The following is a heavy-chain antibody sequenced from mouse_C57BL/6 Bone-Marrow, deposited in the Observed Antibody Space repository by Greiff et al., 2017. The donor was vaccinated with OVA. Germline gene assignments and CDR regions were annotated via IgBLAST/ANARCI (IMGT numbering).Heavy chain of an antibody. Sequence: EVQGVESGGGLVKPGGSLKLSCAASGFTFSDYGMHWVRQAPEKGLEWVAYISSGSSTIDYADTVKGRFTISRDNAKNTLFLQMTSLRSEDTAMYYCERYRNYGLFAYWGQGTLVTVSA. CDR2: ISSGSSTI. CDR3: ERYRNYGLFAY. D-gene: IGHD2-5*01. CDR1: GFTFSDYG. V-gene: IGHV5-17*01. J-gene: IGHJ3*01.